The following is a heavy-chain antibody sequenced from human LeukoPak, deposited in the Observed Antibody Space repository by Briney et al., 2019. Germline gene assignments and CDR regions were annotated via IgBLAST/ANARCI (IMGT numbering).Heavy chain of an antibody. J-gene: IGHJ4*02. CDR2: VSGRDTST. Sequence: GGSLRLSCAASGFTFSNYAMRWVRQAPGKGLEWVSAVSGRDTSTYYTDSVKGRFTISRDNSKSTLYLQMNSLSAEDTAIYYCAKWGDYDVLTGYYDSDYWGQGTLVTVSS. CDR1: GFTFSNYA. D-gene: IGHD3-9*01. CDR3: AKWGDYDVLTGYYDSDY. V-gene: IGHV3-23*01.